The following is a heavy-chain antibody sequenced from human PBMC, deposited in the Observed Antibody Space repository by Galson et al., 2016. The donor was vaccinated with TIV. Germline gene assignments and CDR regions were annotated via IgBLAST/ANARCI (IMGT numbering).Heavy chain of an antibody. D-gene: IGHD3-9*01. CDR1: GGTFISYT. Sequence: SVKVSCKASGGTFISYTLSWVRQAPGQGLEWMGRIIPVLGMTNYAQNFQGRVTITADRSTGTASLELSSLKPGDTAVYYCARADSVDISSTESWGQGTLVTVSS. V-gene: IGHV1-69*02. CDR2: IIPVLGMT. CDR3: ARADSVDISSTES. J-gene: IGHJ5*02.